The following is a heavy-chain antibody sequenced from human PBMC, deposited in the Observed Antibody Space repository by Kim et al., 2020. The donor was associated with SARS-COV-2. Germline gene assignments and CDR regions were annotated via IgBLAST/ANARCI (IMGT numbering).Heavy chain of an antibody. J-gene: IGHJ6*02. CDR2: IYYSGST. Sequence: SETLSLTCTVSGGSISSYYWSWIRQPPGKGLEWIGYIYYSGSTNYNPSLKSRVTISVDTSKNQFSLKLSSVTAADTAVYYCARVNRDGYCGSDCYGRRYYGMDVWGQGTTVTVSS. D-gene: IGHD2-21*02. CDR3: ARVNRDGYCGSDCYGRRYYGMDV. CDR1: GGSISSYY. V-gene: IGHV4-59*13.